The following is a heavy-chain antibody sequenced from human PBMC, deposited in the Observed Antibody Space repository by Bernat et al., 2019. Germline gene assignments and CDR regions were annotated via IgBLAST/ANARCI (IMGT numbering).Heavy chain of an antibody. CDR1: GFTFSSYG. D-gene: IGHD3-3*02. CDR2: ISYDGSNK. V-gene: IGHV3-30*18. J-gene: IGHJ6*02. Sequence: QVQLVESGGGVVQPGRSLRLSRAASGFTFSSYGMHWVRQAPGKGLEWVAVISYDGSNKYYADSVKGRFTISRDNSKNTLYLQMNSLRAEDTAVYYCAKLGIRAKDVWGQGTTVTVSS. CDR3: AKLGIRAKDV.